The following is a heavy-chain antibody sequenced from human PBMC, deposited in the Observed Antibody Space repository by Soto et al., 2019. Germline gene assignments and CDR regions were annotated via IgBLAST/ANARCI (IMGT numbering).Heavy chain of an antibody. CDR2: ISYDGSNK. J-gene: IGHJ4*02. V-gene: IGHV3-30-3*01. Sequence: PGGSLRLSCAASGFTFSSYAMHWVRQAPGKGLEWVAVISYDGSNKYYADSVKGRFTISRDNSKNTLYLQMNSLRAEDTAVYYCARDHTIAVAGTSELDYWGQGTLVTVSS. CDR1: GFTFSSYA. D-gene: IGHD6-19*01. CDR3: ARDHTIAVAGTSELDY.